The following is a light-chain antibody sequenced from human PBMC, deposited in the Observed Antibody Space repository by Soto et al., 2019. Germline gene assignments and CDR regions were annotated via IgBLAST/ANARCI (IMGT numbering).Light chain of an antibody. Sequence: QSALTQPASVSGSPGQSITISCTGTSSDVGSYNYVSWYQQHPGKAPKLMIYEGSNRPSGVSSRFSGSKSGNTASLTISGLQVEDEAEYFCGSFTTSRIWVFGGGTKLTVL. CDR1: SSDVGSYNY. V-gene: IGLV2-14*01. CDR2: EGS. CDR3: GSFTTSRIWV. J-gene: IGLJ3*02.